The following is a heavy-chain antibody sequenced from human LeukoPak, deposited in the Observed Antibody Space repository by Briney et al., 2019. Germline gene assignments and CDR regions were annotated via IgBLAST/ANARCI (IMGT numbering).Heavy chain of an antibody. Sequence: SETLSLTCTVSGGSISSSSYYWGWIRQPPGKGLEWIGYIYYSGSTNYNPSLKSRVTISVDTSKNQLSLKLSSVTAADTAVYYCARDYYGSGSYRTFDPWGQGTLVTVSS. D-gene: IGHD3-10*01. J-gene: IGHJ5*02. CDR3: ARDYYGSGSYRTFDP. CDR1: GGSISSSSYY. CDR2: IYYSGST. V-gene: IGHV4-61*01.